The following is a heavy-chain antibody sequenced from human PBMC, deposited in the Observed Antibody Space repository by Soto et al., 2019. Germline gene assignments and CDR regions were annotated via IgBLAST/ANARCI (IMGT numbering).Heavy chain of an antibody. J-gene: IGHJ3*02. CDR2: ISGSGGST. V-gene: IGHV3-23*01. D-gene: IGHD6-6*01. CDR3: ANEAPTRIAARWPLGNTRDDAFDI. Sequence: GGSLRLSCAASGFTFSSYAMSWVRQAPGKGLEWVSAISGSGGSTYYADSVKGRFTISRDNSKNTLYLQMNSLRAEDTAVYYCANEAPTRIAARWPLGNTRDDAFDIWGQGTMVTVSS. CDR1: GFTFSSYA.